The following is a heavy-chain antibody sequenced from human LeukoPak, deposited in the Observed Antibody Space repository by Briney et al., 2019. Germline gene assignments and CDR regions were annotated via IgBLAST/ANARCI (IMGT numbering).Heavy chain of an antibody. V-gene: IGHV3-33*08. CDR1: GFWFSNCW. CDR2: IWYDGSNK. CDR3: ARSPFQTTLAVAGSFDY. Sequence: PGGSLRLSCEVSGFWFSNCWMSWVRQAPGKGLEWVAVIWYDGSNKYYADSVKGRFTISRDNSKNTLCLQMNSLRAEDTAVYYCARSPFQTTLAVAGSFDYWGQGTLVTVSS. J-gene: IGHJ4*02. D-gene: IGHD6-19*01.